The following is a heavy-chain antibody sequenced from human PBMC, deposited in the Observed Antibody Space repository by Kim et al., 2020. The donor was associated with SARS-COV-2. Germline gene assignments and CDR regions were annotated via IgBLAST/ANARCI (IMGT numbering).Heavy chain of an antibody. Sequence: ASVKVSFQASGYTFTSYAMNWVRQAPGQGLEWMGWINTNTGNPTYAQGFTGRFVFSLDTSVSTAYLQISSLKAEDTAVYYCARTEGRYSSGWYAENWFDPWGQGTLVTVSS. CDR1: GYTFTSYA. J-gene: IGHJ5*02. CDR2: INTNTGNP. V-gene: IGHV7-4-1*02. D-gene: IGHD6-19*01. CDR3: ARTEGRYSSGWYAENWFDP.